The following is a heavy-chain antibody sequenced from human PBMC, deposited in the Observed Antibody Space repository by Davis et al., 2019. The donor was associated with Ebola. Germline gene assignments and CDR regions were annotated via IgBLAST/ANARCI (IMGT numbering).Heavy chain of an antibody. CDR2: LSGCGGST. Sequence: GGSLRLSCAASGFTFSSYAMSWVRQAPGKGLEWVSALSGCGGSTYYADSVKGRFTISRDNSRTTLYLQMNSLRVDDTAVYYCAKGSGSGSYPGRTVDHWGQGTLVTVSS. CDR1: GFTFSSYA. CDR3: AKGSGSGSYPGRTVDH. J-gene: IGHJ4*02. D-gene: IGHD3-10*01. V-gene: IGHV3-23*01.